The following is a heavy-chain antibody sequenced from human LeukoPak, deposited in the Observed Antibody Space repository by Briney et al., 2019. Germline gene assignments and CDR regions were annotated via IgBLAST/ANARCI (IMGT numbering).Heavy chain of an antibody. Sequence: GGSLRLSCATSGFTFSNYEMSWVRQTPGKGLEWVSYISSSSSYTNYADSVKGRFTISRDNAKNSLYLQMNSLRAEDTAVYYCARTTNYWYFDLWGRGTLVTVSS. CDR2: ISSSSSYT. D-gene: IGHD1-14*01. CDR1: GFTFSNYE. J-gene: IGHJ2*01. CDR3: ARTTNYWYFDL. V-gene: IGHV3-11*03.